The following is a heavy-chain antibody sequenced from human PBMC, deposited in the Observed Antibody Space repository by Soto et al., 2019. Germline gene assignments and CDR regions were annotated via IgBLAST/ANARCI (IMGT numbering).Heavy chain of an antibody. D-gene: IGHD4-4*01. CDR1: GYTFTSYG. CDR2: ISAYNGNT. J-gene: IGHJ6*02. CDR3: ARDEGGTVTTYYYYYGMDV. V-gene: IGHV1-18*01. Sequence: QVQLVQSGAEVKKPGASVKVSCKASGYTFTSYGISWVRQAPGQGLEWMGWISAYNGNTNYAQKLQGRVTMTTDTSTSTAYMELRSLRSDDTAVYYCARDEGGTVTTYYYYYGMDVWGQGTTVTVSS.